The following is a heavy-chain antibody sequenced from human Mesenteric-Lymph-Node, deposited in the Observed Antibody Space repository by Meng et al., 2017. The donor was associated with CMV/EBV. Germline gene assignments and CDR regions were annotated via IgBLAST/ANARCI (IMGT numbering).Heavy chain of an antibody. Sequence: CTFSGFALDTSGVGVGWIRQPPGKALEWLALIFWDDDKRYSPSLKTRLTITKDTSKNQVVLTMTNMDPVDTATYYCARARYGDIGYWGQGILVTVSS. D-gene: IGHD4/OR15-4a*01. CDR3: ARARYGDIGY. CDR1: GFALDTSGVG. V-gene: IGHV2-5*02. J-gene: IGHJ4*02. CDR2: IFWDDDK.